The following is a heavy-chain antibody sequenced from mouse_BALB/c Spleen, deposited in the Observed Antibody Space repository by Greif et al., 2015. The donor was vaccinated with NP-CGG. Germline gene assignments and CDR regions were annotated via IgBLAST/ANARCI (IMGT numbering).Heavy chain of an antibody. V-gene: IGHV1-82*01. D-gene: IGHD2-4*01. J-gene: IGHJ4*01. CDR3: ARSYDYDVAMDY. Sequence: QVQLQQSGPELVKPGASVKISCKASGYAFSSSWMNWVKQRPGQGLEWIGRIYPGDGDTNYNGKFKGKATLTADKSSSTAYMQLSSLTSVDSAVYFCARSYDYDVAMDYWGQGTSVTVSS. CDR1: GYAFSSSW. CDR2: IYPGDGDT.